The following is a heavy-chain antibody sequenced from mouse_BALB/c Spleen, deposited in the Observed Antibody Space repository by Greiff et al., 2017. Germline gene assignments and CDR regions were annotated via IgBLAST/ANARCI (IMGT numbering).Heavy chain of an antibody. CDR1: GFTFSSYA. V-gene: IGHV5-6*01. D-gene: IGHD1-1*01. CDR2: ISSGGST. J-gene: IGHJ2*01. Sequence: EVHLVESGGGLVKPGGSLKLSCAASGFTFSSYAMSWVRQTPEKRLEWVASISSGGSTYYPDSVKGRFTISRDNAKNTLYLQMSSLKSEDTAMYYCARHYYGSSYFDYWGQGTTLTVSS. CDR3: ARHYYGSSYFDY.